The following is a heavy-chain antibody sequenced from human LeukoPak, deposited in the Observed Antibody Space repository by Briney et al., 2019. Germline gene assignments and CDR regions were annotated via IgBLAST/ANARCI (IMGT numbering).Heavy chain of an antibody. D-gene: IGHD3-22*01. V-gene: IGHV3-23*01. CDR3: AKVKVVGYSTLDY. CDR2: FTRNDETT. J-gene: IGHJ4*02. CDR1: GFTFSNST. Sequence: GGSLRLSCAASGFTFSNSTMSWVRQAPGKGLEWVSGFTRNDETTSYADSVKGRFTISRDNSRDTLYLQMNSLTAEDTAVYCAKVKVVGYSTLDYWGQGTLVTVSP.